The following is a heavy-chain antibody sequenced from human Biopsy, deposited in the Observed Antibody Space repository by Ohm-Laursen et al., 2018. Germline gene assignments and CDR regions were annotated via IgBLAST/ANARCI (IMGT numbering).Heavy chain of an antibody. CDR1: GFTFSSYA. CDR3: TKADDFWNPEGYYYYFSGMDV. Sequence: SLRLSCAASGFTFSSYAMSWVRQAPGKGLEWVSAIRSTGGSTYYANSVKGRFTISRDNSKNILFLQVNNLRAEDTAIYYCTKADDFWNPEGYYYYFSGMDVWGQGTTVTVSS. J-gene: IGHJ6*02. V-gene: IGHV3-23*01. CDR2: IRSTGGST. D-gene: IGHD3-3*01.